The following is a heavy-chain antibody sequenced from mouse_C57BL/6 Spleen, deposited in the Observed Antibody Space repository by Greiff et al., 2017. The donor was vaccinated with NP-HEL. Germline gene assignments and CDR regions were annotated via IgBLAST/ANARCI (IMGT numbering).Heavy chain of an antibody. J-gene: IGHJ1*03. CDR3: ARGALYYYGSSPYWYFDV. CDR1: GYTFTSYW. CDR2: INPSNGGT. D-gene: IGHD1-1*01. V-gene: IGHV1-53*01. Sequence: VQLQQPGTELVKPGASVKLSCKASGYTFTSYWMHWVKQRPGQGLEWIGNINPSNGGTNYNEKFKSTATLTVDKSSSTAYMQLSSLTSADSAVYYCARGALYYYGSSPYWYFDVWGTGTTVTVSS.